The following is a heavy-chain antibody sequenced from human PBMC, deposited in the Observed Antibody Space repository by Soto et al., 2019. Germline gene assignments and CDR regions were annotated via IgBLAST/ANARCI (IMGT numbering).Heavy chain of an antibody. D-gene: IGHD6-13*01. V-gene: IGHV2-5*02. CDR2: IYWDDDK. CDR3: ARTKQQLTYDNWFDP. Sequence: QITLKESGPTLVKPTQTLTLTCTFSGFSLSTSGVGVGWIRQPPGKALEWLALIYWDDDKRYSPSLKSRLTITKDTSKHPVVLTTPIMDPVDTATYSCARTKQQLTYDNWFDPWGQGTLVTVSS. CDR1: GFSLSTSGVG. J-gene: IGHJ5*02.